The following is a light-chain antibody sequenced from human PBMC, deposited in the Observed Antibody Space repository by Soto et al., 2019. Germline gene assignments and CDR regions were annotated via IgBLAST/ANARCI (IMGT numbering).Light chain of an antibody. Sequence: DIQMTQFPSSLSASVGDRVTITCRASQGLRNDLSWYQQKPGKAPKRLIYAASSLQSGVPSRFSGSGSCTEFTLSISSLQHEDFATFYCLQLSTYPLTFGQWTKVEIK. CDR1: QGLRND. CDR2: AAS. J-gene: IGKJ1*01. V-gene: IGKV1-17*01. CDR3: LQLSTYPLT.